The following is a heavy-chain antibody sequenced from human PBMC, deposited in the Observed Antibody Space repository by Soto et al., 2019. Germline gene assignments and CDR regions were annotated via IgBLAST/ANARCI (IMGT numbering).Heavy chain of an antibody. Sequence: DVQLVESGGVLVQRGGSLRLSCAASGFTFSRYSMNWVRQAQGKGLEWVSYISSSSTDIFYADSVRGRFIVSRDDAKNSLYLQMNTLRDEETAVYYCARTFSSSWSSGYDYAFDVWGQGTTVTVSS. CDR3: ARTFSSSWSSGYDYAFDV. CDR1: GFTFSRYS. J-gene: IGHJ6*02. D-gene: IGHD6-13*01. CDR2: ISSSSTDI. V-gene: IGHV3-48*02.